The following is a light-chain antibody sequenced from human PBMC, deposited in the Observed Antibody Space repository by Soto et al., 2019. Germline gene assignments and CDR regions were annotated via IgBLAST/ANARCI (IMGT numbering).Light chain of an antibody. J-gene: IGLJ2*01. CDR1: KLGDKY. CDR3: QAWDSTTVV. CDR2: QDS. Sequence: YELTQPPSVSVSPGQTVSITCSGDKLGDKYACWYQQKQGQSPVLVIYQDSKRPSGIPERFSGSNSGNTATLTIRGTQAMDEADYFCQAWDSTTVVFGGGTKLTVL. V-gene: IGLV3-1*01.